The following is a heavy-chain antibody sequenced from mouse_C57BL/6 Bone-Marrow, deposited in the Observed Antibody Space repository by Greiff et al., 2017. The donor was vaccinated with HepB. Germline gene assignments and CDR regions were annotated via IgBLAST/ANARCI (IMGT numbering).Heavy chain of an antibody. CDR3: ARAYYGSSYYWYFDV. CDR2: IDPSDSYT. J-gene: IGHJ1*03. V-gene: IGHV1-69*01. CDR1: GYTFTSYW. D-gene: IGHD1-1*01. Sequence: QVQLQQPGAELVMPGASVKLSCKASGYTFTSYWMHWVKQRPGQGLEWIGEIDPSDSYTNYNQKFKGKSTLTVDKSSSTAYMQLNSLTSEDSAVYYCARAYYGSSYYWYFDVWGTGTTLTVSS.